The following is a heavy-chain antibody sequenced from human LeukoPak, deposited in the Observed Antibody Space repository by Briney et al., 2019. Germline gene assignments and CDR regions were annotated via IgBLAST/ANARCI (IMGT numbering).Heavy chain of an antibody. V-gene: IGHV1-8*01. CDR2: MNPNSGNT. CDR3: ARVEYSSYYYYGMDV. Sequence: ASVKVSCKASGYTFTSYDIDWVRQATGQGLEWMGWMNPNSGNTGYAQKFQGRVTMTRNTSISTAYMELSSLRSEDTAVYYCARVEYSSYYYYGMDVWGQGTTVTVSS. CDR1: GYTFTSYD. D-gene: IGHD6-6*01. J-gene: IGHJ6*02.